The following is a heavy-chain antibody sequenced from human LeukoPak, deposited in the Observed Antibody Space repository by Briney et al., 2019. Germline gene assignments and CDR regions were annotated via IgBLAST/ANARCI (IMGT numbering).Heavy chain of an antibody. V-gene: IGHV3-23*01. CDR1: GFTFSNYA. CDR3: TKGTIWLPFDY. J-gene: IGHJ4*02. D-gene: IGHD5-18*01. CDR2: ISGSGGST. Sequence: GGSPRLSCAASGFTFSNYAMSWARQAPGKGLEWVSAISGSGGSTYYADSVKGRFTISGDNSKNTLYLQMNSLRAEDTAVYYCTKGTIWLPFDYWGQGTLVTVSS.